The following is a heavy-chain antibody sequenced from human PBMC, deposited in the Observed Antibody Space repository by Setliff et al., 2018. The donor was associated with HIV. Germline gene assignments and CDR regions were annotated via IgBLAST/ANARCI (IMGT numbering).Heavy chain of an antibody. J-gene: IGHJ3*01. CDR3: AKIPHTGDSAFDV. D-gene: IGHD7-27*01. CDR2: ITSKANSYAT. CDR1: GFTFSDSA. V-gene: IGHV3-73*01. Sequence: GGSLRLSCAASGFTFSDSAIHWVRQASGKGLEWVGRITSKANSYATTYAASVKGKFTISRDDSKNTAYLQMNSLRPEDTALYYCAKIPHTGDSAFDVWGQGTMVTVSS.